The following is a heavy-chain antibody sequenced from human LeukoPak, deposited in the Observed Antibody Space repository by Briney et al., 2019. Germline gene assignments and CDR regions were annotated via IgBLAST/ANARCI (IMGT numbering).Heavy chain of an antibody. CDR2: MNPNSGEA. V-gene: IGHV1-2*02. CDR3: ARGMDAEAFQN. D-gene: IGHD2-2*03. Sequence: ASVKVSCKTSGYRFTSYPLHWVRQAPGQGLEWMGWMNPNSGEASNAQRFQGRVTMTRDTSISVAYMELRSLTSDDTAVYYCARGMDAEAFQNWGQGTLVTVSS. J-gene: IGHJ1*01. CDR1: GYRFTSYP.